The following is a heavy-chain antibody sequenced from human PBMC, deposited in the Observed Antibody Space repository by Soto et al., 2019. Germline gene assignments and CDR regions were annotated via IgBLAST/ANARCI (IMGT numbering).Heavy chain of an antibody. CDR2: ISANGDNV. J-gene: IGHJ4*02. D-gene: IGHD4-17*01. V-gene: IGHV3-9*01. Sequence: SLRLSFLASGFTVCDYAMHGMRQAPGKGLEWVSGISANGDNVDYADSVKGRFTLSRDNAKNSLFLQMNSLRPEDTALYYCAKDMKWGGMTTIHYFDSWGQGT. CDR1: GFTVCDYA. CDR3: AKDMKWGGMTTIHYFDS.